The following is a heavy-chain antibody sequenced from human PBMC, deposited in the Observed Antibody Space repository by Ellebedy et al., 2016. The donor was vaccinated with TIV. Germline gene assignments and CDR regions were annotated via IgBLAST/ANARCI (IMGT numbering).Heavy chain of an antibody. CDR1: GFTFSDYY. Sequence: GGSLRLSCAASGFTFSDYYMSWIRQAPGKGLEWVSYISSSSSYTNYADSVKGRFTISRDNAKNSLYLQMNSLRAEDTAVYYCARDQATVVDYYGMDVWGQGTTVTVSS. D-gene: IGHD4-23*01. V-gene: IGHV3-11*06. J-gene: IGHJ6*02. CDR2: ISSSSSYT. CDR3: ARDQATVVDYYGMDV.